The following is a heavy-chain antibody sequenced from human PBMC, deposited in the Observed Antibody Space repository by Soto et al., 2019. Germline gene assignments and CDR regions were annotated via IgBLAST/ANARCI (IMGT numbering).Heavy chain of an antibody. CDR2: ISYDGSKR. Sequence: QVQLVESGGGVVQPGRSLRLSCAASGFNFYSYDIHWVRQAPGKGLQWVAVISYDGSKRYYADSVKGRFTISRDNSKNTLSLQMNSLTAEDTAVYYCAHPRGYGVFDAYDIWGQGAMVTVSS. V-gene: IGHV3-30*03. CDR3: AHPRGYGVFDAYDI. D-gene: IGHD4-17*01. J-gene: IGHJ3*02. CDR1: GFNFYSYD.